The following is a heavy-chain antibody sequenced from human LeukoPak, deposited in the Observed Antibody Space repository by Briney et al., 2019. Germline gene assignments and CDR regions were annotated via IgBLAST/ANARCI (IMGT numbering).Heavy chain of an antibody. CDR2: IYYSGNT. D-gene: IGHD3-3*01. CDR3: ARHAYYDFVTGLFDP. V-gene: IGHV4-39*01. J-gene: IGHJ5*02. Sequence: SETLSLTCAVYGGSFSGYYWGWIRQPPGKGLEWIGSIYYSGNTYYNSSLKSRVTISVDTSKNHFSLKLSSVTAADTAVYYCARHAYYDFVTGLFDPWGQGTLVTVSS. CDR1: GGSFSGYY.